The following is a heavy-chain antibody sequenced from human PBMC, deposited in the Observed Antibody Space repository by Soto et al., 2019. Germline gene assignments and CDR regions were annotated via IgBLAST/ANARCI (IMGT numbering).Heavy chain of an antibody. D-gene: IGHD6-19*01. CDR1: GFTFSSYW. V-gene: IGHV3-7*05. CDR2: IKQDGSEK. CDR3: AALHGVGSSGRGWFDP. J-gene: IGHJ5*02. Sequence: GGSLRLSCAASGFTFSSYWMSWVRQAPGKGLEWVANIKQDGSEKYYVDSVKGRFTISRDNAKNSLYLQMNSLRAEDTAVYYCAALHGVGSSGRGWFDPWGQGTLVTVSS.